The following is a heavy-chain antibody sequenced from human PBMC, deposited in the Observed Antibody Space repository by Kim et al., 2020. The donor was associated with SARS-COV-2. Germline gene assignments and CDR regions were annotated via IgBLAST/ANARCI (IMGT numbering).Heavy chain of an antibody. J-gene: IGHJ6*02. D-gene: IGHD1-1*01. V-gene: IGHV3-30*04. CDR1: GFTFSSYA. CDR3: ASGTTGNYYYGMDV. CDR2: ISYDGSNK. Sequence: GGSLRLSCAASGFTFSSYAMHWVRQAPGKGLEWVAVISYDGSNKYYVDSVKGRFTISRDNSKNTLYLQMNSLRDEDTAVYYCASGTTGNYYYGMDVWGQGTTVTVSS.